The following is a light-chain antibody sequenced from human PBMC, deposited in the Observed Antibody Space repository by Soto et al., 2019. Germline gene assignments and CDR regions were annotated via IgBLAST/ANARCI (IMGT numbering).Light chain of an antibody. CDR2: KAS. J-gene: IGKJ5*01. V-gene: IGKV1-5*03. Sequence: DIQMTQSPSTGSVSGGGVVSSACRASQTISSWLAWYQHKPGKAPKLLIYKASTLESGVPSRFSGSGSGTEFTLTISSLQPDDFATYYCQQYHSYSITFGQGTRLEIK. CDR3: QQYHSYSIT. CDR1: QTISSW.